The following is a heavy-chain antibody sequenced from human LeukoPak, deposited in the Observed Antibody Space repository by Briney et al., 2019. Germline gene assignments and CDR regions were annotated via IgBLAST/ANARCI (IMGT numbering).Heavy chain of an antibody. CDR3: ARSMDSYGYDAFDI. J-gene: IGHJ3*02. V-gene: IGHV5-51*01. D-gene: IGHD5-18*01. CDR2: IYPADSDT. Sequence: GESLKISCKSSGYDFATYWIGWVRQMPGIGLEWMGIIYPADSDTRYSPSLQGQVTISADKSINTAYLQWSSLKASDTAMYYCARSMDSYGYDAFDIWGQGTMVTVSS. CDR1: GYDFATYW.